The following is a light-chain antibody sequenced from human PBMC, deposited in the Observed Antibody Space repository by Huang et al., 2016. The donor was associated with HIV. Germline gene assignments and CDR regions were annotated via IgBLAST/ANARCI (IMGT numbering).Light chain of an antibody. V-gene: IGKV3-15*01. J-gene: IGKJ4*01. CDR2: SAS. CDR3: QQYDNWPPLT. CDR1: QSVSTN. Sequence: EVVLTQSPGNLSVSPGERANLSCRASQSVSTNLAWYQCKPGQAPRLLIFSASTRATDIPARFSGSGSGTDFTLTISSLESEDFAVYYCQQYDNWPPLTFGGGTRVDIK.